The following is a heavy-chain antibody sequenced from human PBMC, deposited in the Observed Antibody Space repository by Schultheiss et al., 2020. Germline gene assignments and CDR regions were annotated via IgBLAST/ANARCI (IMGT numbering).Heavy chain of an antibody. CDR3: ARRQTTRTSWGYNFYYMDV. CDR2: ISATSSTV. CDR1: GFTFSDHD. Sequence: GGSLRLSCVVSGFTFSDHDMNWVRRAPGGGLEWVSYISATSSTVHYAESVRGRFTISRDNAKHSLYLQMTGLRDEDTAVYYCARRQTTRTSWGYNFYYMDVWGKGTTVTVSS. D-gene: IGHD4-17*01. V-gene: IGHV3-48*03. J-gene: IGHJ6*03.